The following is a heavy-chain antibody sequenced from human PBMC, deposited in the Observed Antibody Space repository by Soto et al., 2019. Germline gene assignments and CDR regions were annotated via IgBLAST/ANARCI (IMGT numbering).Heavy chain of an antibody. CDR1: GYSITNVNW. Sequence: SETLSLTCAVSGYSITNVNWWAWIRQPPGKGLEWIGYIFHSGTTHYNPSLKSRVTMSVDTSKDQFSLKVDSLTAEDTAVYYCARSPYADALDIWGQGTMVTVSS. J-gene: IGHJ3*02. CDR3: ARSPYADALDI. V-gene: IGHV4-28*01. CDR2: IFHSGTT. D-gene: IGHD2-2*01.